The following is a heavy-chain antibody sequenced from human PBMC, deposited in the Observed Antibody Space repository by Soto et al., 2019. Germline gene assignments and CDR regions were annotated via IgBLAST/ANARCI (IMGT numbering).Heavy chain of an antibody. J-gene: IGHJ5*02. CDR2: IYPGDSGT. CDR1: GYSFTSYW. Sequence: PGESLKISCKGSGYSFTSYWIGWVRQMPGKGLEWMGIIYPGDSGTRYSPSFQGQVTISADKSISTAYLQWSSLKASDTAMYYCARLGDYDFWSGPNWFDPWGQGTLVTVSS. V-gene: IGHV5-51*01. D-gene: IGHD3-3*01. CDR3: ARLGDYDFWSGPNWFDP.